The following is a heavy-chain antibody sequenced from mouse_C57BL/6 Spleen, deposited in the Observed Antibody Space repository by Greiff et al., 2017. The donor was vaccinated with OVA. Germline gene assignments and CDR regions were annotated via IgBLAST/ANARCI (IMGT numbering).Heavy chain of an antibody. J-gene: IGHJ2*01. CDR3: ARERTAQATLFDY. Sequence: QVQLQQPGAELVKPGASVKMSCKASGYTFTSYWITWVKQRPGQGLEWIGDIYPGSGSTNYNEKFKSKATLTVDTSSSTAYMQLSSLTSEDSAVYYCARERTAQATLFDYWGQGTTLTVSS. CDR2: IYPGSGST. CDR1: GYTFTSYW. V-gene: IGHV1-55*01. D-gene: IGHD3-2*02.